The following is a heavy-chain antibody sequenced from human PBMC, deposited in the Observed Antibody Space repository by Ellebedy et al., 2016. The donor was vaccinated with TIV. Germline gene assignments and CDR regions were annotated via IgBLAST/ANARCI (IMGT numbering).Heavy chain of an antibody. CDR2: INSDGSST. CDR3: ARSYDSRGYRGVGMDV. J-gene: IGHJ6*02. V-gene: IGHV3-74*01. CDR1: EFTFSSSW. D-gene: IGHD3-22*01. Sequence: GESLKISCAASEFTFSSSWMHWVRQGPGKGLVWVSRINSDGSSTSYADSVTGRFTISRDNAKNTLYLQMNSLRAEDTAVYYCARSYDSRGYRGVGMDVWGQGTTVTVSS.